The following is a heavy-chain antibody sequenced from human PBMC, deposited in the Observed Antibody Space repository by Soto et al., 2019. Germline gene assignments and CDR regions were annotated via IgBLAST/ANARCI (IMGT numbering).Heavy chain of an antibody. CDR2: MNPNSGNT. V-gene: IGHV1-8*01. CDR3: AARGQDDYYYYMDV. CDR1: GYTFTSYD. J-gene: IGHJ6*03. Sequence: ASVKVSCKASGYTFTSYDINWVRQATGQGLEWMGWMNPNSGNTGYAQKFQGRVTMTRNTSISTAYMELSSLRSEDTAVYYCAARGQDDYYYYMDVWGKGTTVTVSS.